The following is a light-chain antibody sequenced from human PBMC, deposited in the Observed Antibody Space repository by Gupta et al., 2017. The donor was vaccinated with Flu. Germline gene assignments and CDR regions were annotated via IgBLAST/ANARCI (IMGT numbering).Light chain of an antibody. J-gene: IGKJ4*01. CDR3: QQYVRLPLT. CDR1: QSVSSSY. Sequence: EIVLTQSPGTLSSSPGERATLSCRASQSVSSSYLSWYQQKPGQAPRLLIFGASSRATGIPDRFSGSGSGTDFTLKISRLEPEDVAVYYCQQYVRLPLTFGRGTKVEIK. CDR2: GAS. V-gene: IGKV3-20*01.